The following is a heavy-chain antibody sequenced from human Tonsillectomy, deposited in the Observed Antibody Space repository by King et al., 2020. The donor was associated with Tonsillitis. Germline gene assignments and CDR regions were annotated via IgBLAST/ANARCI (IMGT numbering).Heavy chain of an antibody. CDR1: GGSFSGYY. CDR2: INHSGST. V-gene: IGHV4-34*01. D-gene: IGHD3-10*01. CDR3: ARGCPITRVRGLNLPPYAFDI. J-gene: IGHJ3*02. Sequence: VQLQQWGAGLLKPSETLSLTCAVYGGSFSGYYWSWIRQPPGKGLEWIGEINHSGSTNYNPSLKSRVTISVDTSKNQFSLKLSSVTAADTAVYYCARGCPITRVRGLNLPPYAFDIWGQGTMVTVSS.